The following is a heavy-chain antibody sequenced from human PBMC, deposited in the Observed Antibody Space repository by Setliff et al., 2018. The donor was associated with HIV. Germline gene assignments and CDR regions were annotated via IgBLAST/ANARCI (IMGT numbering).Heavy chain of an antibody. Sequence: GGSLRLSCAASGFTFSDHYMDWVRQAPGKGLEWVSAVSNTGRRTFYADSVKGRFTISKDNFENVVYLQMNSLRVDDTAVYYCVKDAYSTGKPGISWGQGTQVTVSS. CDR2: VSNTGRRT. D-gene: IGHD2-8*02. CDR3: VKDAYSTGKPGIS. CDR1: GFTFSDHY. V-gene: IGHV3-23*05. J-gene: IGHJ4*02.